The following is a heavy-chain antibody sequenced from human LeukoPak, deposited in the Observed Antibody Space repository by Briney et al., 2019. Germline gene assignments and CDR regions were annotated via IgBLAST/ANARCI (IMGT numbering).Heavy chain of an antibody. CDR2: IYTSGST. J-gene: IGHJ6*03. D-gene: IGHD6-13*01. Sequence: SQTLSLTCTVSGGSISSGSYYWSWIRQPAGKGLEWIGRIYTSGSTNYNPSLKSRVTISVDTSKNQFSLKLSSVTAADTAVYYCAREEGYSSSWYGGYYYYYMDVWGKGTTVTISS. V-gene: IGHV4-61*02. CDR1: GGSISSGSYY. CDR3: AREEGYSSSWYGGYYYYYMDV.